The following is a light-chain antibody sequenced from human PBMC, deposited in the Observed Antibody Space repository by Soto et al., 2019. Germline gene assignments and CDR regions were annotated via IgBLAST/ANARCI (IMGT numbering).Light chain of an antibody. Sequence: DIQMTQSPSSLSASVGDRVTITCRASQNINTYLNWCQQKPGKAPNLLIFAASSLQSGGPSRFSVSGSGTDFTLTISSLQPEDFATYYCQRSYSTPCTLGQATKLEI. CDR3: QRSYSTPCT. CDR2: AAS. V-gene: IGKV1-39*01. CDR1: QNINTY. J-gene: IGKJ2*02.